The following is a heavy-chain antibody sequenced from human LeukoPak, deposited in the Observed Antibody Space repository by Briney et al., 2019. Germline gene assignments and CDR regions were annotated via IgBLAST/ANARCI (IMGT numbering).Heavy chain of an antibody. CDR1: GFTFSSYG. J-gene: IGHJ4*02. V-gene: IGHV3-23*01. Sequence: GGSLRLSCAASGFTFSSYGMSWVRQAPGKGLEWVSAISGSGGSTYYADSVKGRFTISRDNSKNTLYLQMNSLRAEDTAVYYCARDNPYSGYGDYLDYWGQGTLVTVSS. CDR3: ARDNPYSGYGDYLDY. D-gene: IGHD5-12*01. CDR2: ISGSGGST.